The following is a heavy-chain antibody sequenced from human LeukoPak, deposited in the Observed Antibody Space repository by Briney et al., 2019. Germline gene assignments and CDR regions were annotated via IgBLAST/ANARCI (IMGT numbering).Heavy chain of an antibody. V-gene: IGHV4-4*07. CDR2: IYTSGST. Sequence: SETLSLTCTVSGGSISSYYWSWIRQPAGKGLEWIGRIYTSGSTNYNPSLKSRVTISVDTSKNQFSLKLSSVTAADTAVYYCARGGRYPDAFDIWGQGTMVTVSS. CDR3: ARGGRYPDAFDI. J-gene: IGHJ3*02. D-gene: IGHD2-2*02. CDR1: GGSISSYY.